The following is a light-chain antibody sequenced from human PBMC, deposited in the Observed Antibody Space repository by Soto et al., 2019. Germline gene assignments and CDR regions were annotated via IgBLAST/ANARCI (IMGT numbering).Light chain of an antibody. J-gene: IGKJ1*01. V-gene: IGKV1-5*03. CDR1: QTINSW. Sequence: DIQMTQSPSTLSASVGDRVTITCRASQTINSWLAWYQQKPGKAPKVLIYKASNLESGVPSRFSGSGSGTEFTLTISSLQPDDFATYYCQQYITYWTFGQGTRVEIK. CDR3: QQYITYWT. CDR2: KAS.